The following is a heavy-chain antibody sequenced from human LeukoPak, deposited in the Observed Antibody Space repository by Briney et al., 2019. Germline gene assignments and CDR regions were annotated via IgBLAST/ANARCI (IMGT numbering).Heavy chain of an antibody. CDR2: IKQDGSEK. CDR1: GFTFSSYW. J-gene: IGHJ4*02. CDR3: AREGYYYGSAYYFDY. V-gene: IGHV3-7*01. D-gene: IGHD3-10*01. Sequence: GGSLRLSCAASGFTFSSYWMSWVRQAPGKGLEWVANIKQDGSEKYYVDSVKGRFTISRDNAKNSLYLQMNSLRAEDTAVYYCAREGYYYGSAYYFDYWGQGTLVTVSS.